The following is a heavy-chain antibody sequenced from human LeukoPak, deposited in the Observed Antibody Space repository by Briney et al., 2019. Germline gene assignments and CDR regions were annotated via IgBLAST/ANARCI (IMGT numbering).Heavy chain of an antibody. CDR2: TIPIFGTA. V-gene: IGHV1-69*05. Sequence: GASVKVSCKSSGGTFSSYTISWVRQPPGQGLEWMGGTIPIFGTANYAHKFQGRVTLTTDESTSTDYMELSSLRSEDTAVYYCARDAARYCTNGVCSGNYYYYYMDVWGKGTTVSDCS. J-gene: IGHJ6*03. D-gene: IGHD2-8*01. CDR1: GGTFSSYT. CDR3: ARDAARYCTNGVCSGNYYYYYMDV.